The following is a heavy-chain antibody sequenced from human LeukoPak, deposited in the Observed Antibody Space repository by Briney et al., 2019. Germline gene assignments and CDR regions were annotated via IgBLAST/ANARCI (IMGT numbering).Heavy chain of an antibody. CDR1: GGSIRSYS. CDR2: IYNSGST. D-gene: IGHD4-11*01. V-gene: IGHV4-59*08. CDR3: ARHGGTRITLVEVYYFDY. Sequence: SETLSLTCTVSGGSIRSYSWTWIRQSPGKGLEWIGDIYNSGSTHYNPPLISRVTISIDTSKNQFSLRLRSVTAADTAVYYCARHGGTRITLVEVYYFDYWGQGTLVTVSS. J-gene: IGHJ4*02.